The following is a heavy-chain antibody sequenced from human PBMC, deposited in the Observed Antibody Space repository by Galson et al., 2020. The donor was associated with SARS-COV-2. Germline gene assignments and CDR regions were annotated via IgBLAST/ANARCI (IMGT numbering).Heavy chain of an antibody. J-gene: IGHJ4*02. CDR2: ISDGSKSI. CDR1: GFIFSDYE. V-gene: IGHV3-48*03. D-gene: IGHD3-10*01. Sequence: GGSLRLSCEGSGFIFSDYEMTWARQAPGTGLEWVSYISDGSKSIYYADSVKGRFTVSRDNAKRSLYLQMNSLRAKDTAVYYCARGGTGVLWFRELFAYWGQGTQVTVSS. CDR3: ARGGTGVLWFRELFAY.